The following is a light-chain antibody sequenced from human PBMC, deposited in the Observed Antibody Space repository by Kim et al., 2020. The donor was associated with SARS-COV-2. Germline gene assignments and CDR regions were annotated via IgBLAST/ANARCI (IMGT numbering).Light chain of an antibody. J-gene: IGKJ2*01. Sequence: SASVGNKVTFTCRTSQNISNYLNCYHQKPGEAPKLLIYAAVTLQGGVSSRFSASGSGTDFTLMITSLQPEDLATYYCQQSYRIPYAFAQGTKLEI. CDR2: AAV. CDR1: QNISNY. V-gene: IGKV1-39*01. CDR3: QQSYRIPYA.